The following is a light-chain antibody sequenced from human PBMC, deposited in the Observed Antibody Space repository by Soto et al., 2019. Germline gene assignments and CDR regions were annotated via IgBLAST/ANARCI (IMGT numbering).Light chain of an antibody. CDR3: QQYNSYS. CDR1: XXISNW. V-gene: IGKV1-5*01. Sequence: QSPSTLPASVXXRVTITXXXXXXISNWLAWYQQKPGTAPKVLIYHASNLQSGVPSRFSGSGSGTEFTLTISSLQPDDFATYYCQQYNSYSFGQGTKVEIK. J-gene: IGKJ1*01. CDR2: HAS.